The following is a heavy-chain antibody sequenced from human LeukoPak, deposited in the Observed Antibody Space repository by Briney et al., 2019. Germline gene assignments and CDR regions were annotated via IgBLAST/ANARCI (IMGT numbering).Heavy chain of an antibody. CDR2: ISYDGSNK. CDR3: ARDSLHAPEIDIVVXXAAXXLDX. CDR1: GFTFSSYA. D-gene: IGHD2-15*01. Sequence: PGGSLRLSCAASGFTFSSYAMHWVRQAPGKGLEWVAVISYDGSNKYYADSVKGRFTISRDNSKNTLYLQMNSLRAEDPAVYYCARDSLHAPEIDIVVXXAAXXLDXW. V-gene: IGHV3-30-3*01. J-gene: IGHJ4*01.